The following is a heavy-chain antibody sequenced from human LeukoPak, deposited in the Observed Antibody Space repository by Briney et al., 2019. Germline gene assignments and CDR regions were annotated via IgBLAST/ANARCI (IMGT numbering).Heavy chain of an antibody. J-gene: IGHJ4*02. V-gene: IGHV6-1*01. CDR1: GDSVSSNSAA. CDR2: TYYRSKWYN. CDR3: ARDGAVDGYNLVGTGFDY. Sequence: SQTLSLACAISGDSVSSNSAAWNWIRQSPSRGLEWLGRTYYRSKWYNDYAVSVKSRITINPDTSKNQFSLQLNSVTPEDTAVYYCARDGAVDGYNLVGTGFDYWGQGTLVTVSS. D-gene: IGHD5-24*01.